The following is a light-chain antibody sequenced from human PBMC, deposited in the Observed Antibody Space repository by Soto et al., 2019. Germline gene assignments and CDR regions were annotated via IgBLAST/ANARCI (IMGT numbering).Light chain of an antibody. J-gene: IGKJ2*01. CDR1: QIVSNY. CDR2: AAS. V-gene: IGKV1-39*01. Sequence: DIQMTQSPSSLSASVGDRVTITCRASQIVSNYLNWYQQKPGKVPKLLIYAASSLQSGVPSRFSGRGSGTDFTLTITSLQPEDFATYYCQQSYSTPYTFGQGTKLEIK. CDR3: QQSYSTPYT.